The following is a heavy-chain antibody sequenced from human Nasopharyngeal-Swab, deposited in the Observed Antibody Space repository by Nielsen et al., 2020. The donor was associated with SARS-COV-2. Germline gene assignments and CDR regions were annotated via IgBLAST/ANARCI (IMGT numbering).Heavy chain of an antibody. Sequence: GGSLRLSCAASGFTFDDYAMHWVRQAPGKGLEWVSGISWNSGSIGYADSVKGRFTISRDNAKNSLYLQMNSLRAEDTAVYYCARGDRIAVAGTFSLTDYYYGMDVWGQGTTVTVSS. CDR3: ARGDRIAVAGTFSLTDYYYGMDV. CDR2: ISWNSGSI. CDR1: GFTFDDYA. J-gene: IGHJ6*02. V-gene: IGHV3-9*01. D-gene: IGHD6-19*01.